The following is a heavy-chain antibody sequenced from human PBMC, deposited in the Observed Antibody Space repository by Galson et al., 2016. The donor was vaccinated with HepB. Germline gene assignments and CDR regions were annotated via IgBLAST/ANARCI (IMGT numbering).Heavy chain of an antibody. CDR3: TKDCRGGYRYGPCDH. D-gene: IGHD5-18*01. CDR1: GFSFYGFA. V-gene: IGHV3-23*01. J-gene: IGHJ5*02. Sequence: SLRLSCAASGFSFYGFAMSWVRQAPGRGLEWVSQIRERESDATPSYADSVKGRLTISRDNSKNMLFLQMSSLRVEDTAVYYCTKDCRGGYRYGPCDHWGQGTLVTVSS. CDR2: IRERESDATP.